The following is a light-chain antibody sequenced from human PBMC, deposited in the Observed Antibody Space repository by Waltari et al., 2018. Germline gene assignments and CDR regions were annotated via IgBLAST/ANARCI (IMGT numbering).Light chain of an antibody. CDR3: AAWDDSLSVTYV. Sequence: QSVLTQPPSTSGTPGQTLTISCSGTNSNIGRNSVFWYQRLPATAPKLLIYRDNQRPSGVPDRFSASKSGTSAALAIRGLRSEDEADYYCAAWDDSLSVTYVFGSGTRVTV. J-gene: IGLJ1*01. V-gene: IGLV1-47*01. CDR1: NSNIGRNS. CDR2: RDN.